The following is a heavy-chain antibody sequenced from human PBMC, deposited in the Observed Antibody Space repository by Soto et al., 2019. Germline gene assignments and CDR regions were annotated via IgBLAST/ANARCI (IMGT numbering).Heavy chain of an antibody. J-gene: IGHJ6*02. CDR3: ARGMQNRYGMDV. V-gene: IGHV3-74*01. CDR2: VNSDGSST. Sequence: EVQLVESGGGLVQPGGSLRLSCAAAGFTFSNHWMHWVRQAPGKGLVWVSRVNSDGSSTFFADSVRGRFTISRDNAKNTVYLEMNSLRGEDTAVYYCARGMQNRYGMDVWGQGTTVTVSS. CDR1: GFTFSNHW.